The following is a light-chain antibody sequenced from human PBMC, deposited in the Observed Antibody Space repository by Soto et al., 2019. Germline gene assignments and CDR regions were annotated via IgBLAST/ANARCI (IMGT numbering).Light chain of an antibody. V-gene: IGLV1-40*01. CDR3: PSYDNSLSGLV. CDR1: SSNIGAGYD. J-gene: IGLJ3*02. Sequence: QSVLTQPPSVSGAPGQRVTISCTGSSSNIGAGYDVQWYQQLPGTAPRLLIHANSNRPSGVPDRLSGSKSGTSGSLAITGLQAEDEGDYYCPSYDNSLSGLVVGGGTKLTVL. CDR2: ANS.